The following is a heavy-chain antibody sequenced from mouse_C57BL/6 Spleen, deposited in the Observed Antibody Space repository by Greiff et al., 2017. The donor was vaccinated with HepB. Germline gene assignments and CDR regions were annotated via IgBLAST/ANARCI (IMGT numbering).Heavy chain of an antibody. CDR3: ARVPSYYSNYDYFDY. CDR1: GYAFSSSW. Sequence: VKLQESGPELVKPGASVKISCKASGYAFSSSWMNWVKQRPGKGLEWIGRIYPGDGDTNYNEKFKGKATLTVDTSSSTAYMELHSLTSEDSAVYFCARVPSYYSNYDYFDYWGQGTTLTVSS. D-gene: IGHD2-5*01. V-gene: IGHV1-82*01. J-gene: IGHJ2*01. CDR2: IYPGDGDT.